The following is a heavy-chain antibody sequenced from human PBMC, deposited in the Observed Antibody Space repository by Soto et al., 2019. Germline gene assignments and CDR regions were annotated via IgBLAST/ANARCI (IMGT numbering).Heavy chain of an antibody. CDR1: GGSISGYY. CDR3: ASLNFDILTGYYAFDL. CDR2: ISYSGST. V-gene: IGHV4-59*08. Sequence: QVHLQESGPGLVKPSETLSLTCTVSGGSISGYYWSWIRQSPEKGLEDIGYISYSGSTNYNPSLKSRVTTSLDTSNNQFSLKLSSVTAADTAIYYCASLNFDILTGYYAFDLWGQGTMVTVSS. D-gene: IGHD3-9*01. J-gene: IGHJ3*01.